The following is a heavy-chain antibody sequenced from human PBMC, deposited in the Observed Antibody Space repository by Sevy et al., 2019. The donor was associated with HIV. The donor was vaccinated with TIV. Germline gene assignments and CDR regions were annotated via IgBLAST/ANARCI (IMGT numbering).Heavy chain of an antibody. V-gene: IGHV4-59*13. CDR2: IYDTGDT. Sequence: SETLSLTCTLSGASMSGYYWSWIRQPPGKGLEWIGYIYDTGDTNFNPSLKSRVTISQDMSKTQFSLSLSSVNTADTAVYYCARGRSNFRYWSQGTLVTVSS. D-gene: IGHD1-1*01. CDR1: GASMSGYY. CDR3: ARGRSNFRY. J-gene: IGHJ4*02.